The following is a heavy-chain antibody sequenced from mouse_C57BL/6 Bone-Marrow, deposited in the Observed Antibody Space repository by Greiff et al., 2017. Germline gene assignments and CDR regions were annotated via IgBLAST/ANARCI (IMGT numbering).Heavy chain of an antibody. CDR2: ISSGGSYT. J-gene: IGHJ2*01. D-gene: IGHD1-1*01. Sequence: EVKLVESGGDLVKPGGSLKLSCAASGFTFSSYGMSWVRQTPDKSLEWVATISSGGSYTYYQDNLKGRFTLSRDNAKNTLYLQMSSLKSEDTAMYYCARHYDGSWYYFDYWGQGTTLTVSS. CDR3: ARHYDGSWYYFDY. V-gene: IGHV5-6*01. CDR1: GFTFSSYG.